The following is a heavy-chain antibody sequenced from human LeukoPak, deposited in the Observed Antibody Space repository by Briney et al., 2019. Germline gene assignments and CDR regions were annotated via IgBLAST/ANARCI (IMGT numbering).Heavy chain of an antibody. CDR3: AKGVAGYCSSTSCYLFDY. CDR2: ISGSGGST. V-gene: IGHV3-23*01. CDR1: GFTFSSYA. J-gene: IGHJ4*02. D-gene: IGHD2-2*01. Sequence: SGGSLRLSCAASGFTFSSYAMSWVRQAPGKGLEWVSAISGSGGSTYYADSVKGRFTISRDNSKNTLYLQMNSLRAEDMAVYYCAKGVAGYCSSTSCYLFDYWGQGTLVTVSS.